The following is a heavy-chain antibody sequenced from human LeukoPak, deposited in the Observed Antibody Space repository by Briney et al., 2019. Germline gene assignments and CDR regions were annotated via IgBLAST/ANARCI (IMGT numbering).Heavy chain of an antibody. CDR3: AKGPLLWD. J-gene: IGHJ4*02. CDR1: GFTFSSSA. V-gene: IGHV3-23*01. D-gene: IGHD2/OR15-2a*01. CDR2: ISGSGGST. Sequence: PGGSLRLSCATSGFTFSSSAMFWVRQAPVKELEWVSSISGSGGSTYYADSVKGRFTISRDNSKNTLYLQMNSLRAEDTAVYYCAKGPLLWDWGQGTLVTVSS.